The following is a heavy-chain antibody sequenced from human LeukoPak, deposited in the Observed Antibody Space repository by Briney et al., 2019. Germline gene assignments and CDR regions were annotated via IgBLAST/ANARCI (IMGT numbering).Heavy chain of an antibody. CDR3: ARRVGYGYVDY. CDR2: IYHSGST. J-gene: IGHJ4*02. CDR1: GGSISSGGYS. D-gene: IGHD5-18*01. Sequence: PSETLSLTCAVSGGSISSGGYSWSWIRQPPGKGLEWIGYIYHSGSTYYNSSLKSRVTISVDRSKNQFSLKLSSVTAADTAVYYCARRVGYGYVDYWGQGTLVTVSS. V-gene: IGHV4-30-2*01.